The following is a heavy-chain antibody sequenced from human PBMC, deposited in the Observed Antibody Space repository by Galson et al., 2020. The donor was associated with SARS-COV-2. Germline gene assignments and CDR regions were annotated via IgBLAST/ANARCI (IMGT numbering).Heavy chain of an antibody. J-gene: IGHJ5*02. D-gene: IGHD1-26*01. V-gene: IGHV3-30-3*01. CDR1: GFTFTIFT. Sequence: GGSLRLSCVASGFTFTIFTLHWVRQAPGKGLEWVAVTSYDGTSHYYTDSVKGRFTISRDNSKNILFLQMHSLRVEDTAIYYCARAATGSYYNAFDPWGQGTMVTVSS. CDR3: ARAATGSYYNAFDP. CDR2: TSYDGTSH.